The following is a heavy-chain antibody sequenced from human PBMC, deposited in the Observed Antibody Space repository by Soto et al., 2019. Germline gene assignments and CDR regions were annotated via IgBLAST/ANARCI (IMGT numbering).Heavy chain of an antibody. CDR3: AKERTYYDFWGGYSEGNWFDP. Sequence: GGSLRLSCAASGFTFSSYAMSWVRQAPGKGLEWVSAISGSGGSTYYADSVKGRFTISRDNSKNTLYLQMNSLRAEDTAVYYCAKERTYYDFWGGYSEGNWFDPWGQGTLVTVSS. CDR2: ISGSGGST. J-gene: IGHJ5*02. V-gene: IGHV3-23*01. CDR1: GFTFSSYA. D-gene: IGHD3-3*01.